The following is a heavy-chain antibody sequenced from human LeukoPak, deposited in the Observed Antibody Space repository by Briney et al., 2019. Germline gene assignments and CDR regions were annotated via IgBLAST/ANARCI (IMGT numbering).Heavy chain of an antibody. CDR2: TSWNSGSI. V-gene: IGHV3-9*01. CDR3: AKDTGYYYDSSNYWV. CDR1: GFTFDDYA. Sequence: TGGSLRLSCAASGFTFDDYAMHWVRQPPGKGLEWVSGTSWNSGSIGYADSVKGRFTISRDNAKNSLYLQMNSLRAEDTALYYCAKDTGYYYDSSNYWVWGQGTLVTVSS. D-gene: IGHD3-22*01. J-gene: IGHJ4*02.